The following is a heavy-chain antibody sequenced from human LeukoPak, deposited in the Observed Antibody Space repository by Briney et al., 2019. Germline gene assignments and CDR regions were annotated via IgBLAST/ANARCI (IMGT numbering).Heavy chain of an antibody. J-gene: IGHJ4*02. V-gene: IGHV4-34*01. D-gene: IGHD3-10*01. CDR3: ARVHYGSGSYYLDY. Sequence: PSETLSLTCAVYGGSFSGYYWSWIRQPPGKGLEWIGEINHSGSTNYNPSLKSRVTISVDTSKNQFSLKLSSVTAADTAVYYCARVHYGSGSYYLDYWGQGTLVTVSS. CDR1: GGSFSGYY. CDR2: INHSGST.